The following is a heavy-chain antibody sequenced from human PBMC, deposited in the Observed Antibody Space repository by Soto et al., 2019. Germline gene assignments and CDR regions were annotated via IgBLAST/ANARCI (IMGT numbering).Heavy chain of an antibody. CDR1: GYSFTSYW. Sequence: GESLKISCKGSGYSFTSYWISWVRQMPGKGLEWMGRIDPSDSYTNYSPSFQGHVTISADKSISTAYLQWSSLKASDTAMYYCARHVEVRGVIPFYYYYGMDGWGQGNTVTVSS. V-gene: IGHV5-10-1*01. CDR3: ARHVEVRGVIPFYYYYGMDG. CDR2: IDPSDSYT. D-gene: IGHD3-10*01. J-gene: IGHJ6*02.